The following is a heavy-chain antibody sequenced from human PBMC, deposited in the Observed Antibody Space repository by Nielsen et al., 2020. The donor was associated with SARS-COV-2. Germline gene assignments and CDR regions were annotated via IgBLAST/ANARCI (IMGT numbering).Heavy chain of an antibody. CDR2: INEDGSVV. CDR3: ARDAAYSRFDY. D-gene: IGHD4-11*01. V-gene: IGHV3-7*05. Sequence: GESLKISCVASGFNLSHYYMRWVRQAPGKGLEWVANINEDGSVVNYVDSVKGRFTISRDNAGKSLYLQMHSLRAEDTAVYYCARDAAYSRFDYWGQGTLVTVSS. J-gene: IGHJ4*02. CDR1: GFNLSHYY.